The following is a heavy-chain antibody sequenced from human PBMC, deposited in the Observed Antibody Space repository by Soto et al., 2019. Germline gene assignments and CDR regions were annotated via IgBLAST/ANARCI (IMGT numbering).Heavy chain of an antibody. CDR1: GGSISSGDYY. CDR3: AREAVTYHFDY. J-gene: IGHJ4*02. D-gene: IGHD4-17*01. V-gene: IGHV4-30-4*01. Sequence: QVQLQESGPGLVKPSQTLSLTCTVSGGSISSGDYYWSWIRQPPGKGLECIGYIYYSGSTYYNPSLKSRGTIAVDTSKNQFSLKLSSVTAADTAVYYCAREAVTYHFDYWGQGTLVTVSS. CDR2: IYYSGST.